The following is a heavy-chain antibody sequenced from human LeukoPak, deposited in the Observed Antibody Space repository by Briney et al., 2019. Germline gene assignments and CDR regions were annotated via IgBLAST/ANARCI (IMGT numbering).Heavy chain of an antibody. V-gene: IGHV4-59*08. CDR1: GGSISSYY. D-gene: IGHD3-22*01. CDR3: ARHLYYYDSSGYYSDY. J-gene: IGHJ4*02. CDR2: IYYSGST. Sequence: PSETLSLTCTVSGGSISSYYWSWIRQPPGKGLGWIGYIYYSGSTNYNPSLKSRVTISVDTSKNQFSLKLSSVTAADTAVYYCARHLYYYDSSGYYSDYWGQGTLVTVSS.